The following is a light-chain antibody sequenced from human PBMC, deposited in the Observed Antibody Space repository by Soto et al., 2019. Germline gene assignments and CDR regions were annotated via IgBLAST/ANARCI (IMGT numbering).Light chain of an antibody. CDR1: QSVSSY. CDR2: DAS. V-gene: IGKV3-11*01. Sequence: EMVLTQSPATLSLSPGERATLSCRASQSVSSYLAWYQQKPGQAPRLLIYDASNRDAGIPARFSGSGSGTAFTLPLNSLEPEDFALYYCQQRRNYTLGQGTRLEMK. CDR3: QQRRNYT. J-gene: IGKJ5*01.